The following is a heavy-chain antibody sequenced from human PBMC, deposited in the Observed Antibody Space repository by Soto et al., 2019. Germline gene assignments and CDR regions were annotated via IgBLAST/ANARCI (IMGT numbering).Heavy chain of an antibody. CDR1: GYGFTSYW. CDR3: VRRSDWFNL. V-gene: IGHV5-51*01. Sequence: GECLKISCKGSGYGFTSYWIGWVRQMPGKGLEWMGIIYPRDSDTRYSPSFEGQVTISADKSISTAYLQWSSLKASDTAIYYCVRRSDWFNLWGQGTLVTVSS. CDR2: IYPRDSDT. J-gene: IGHJ5*02.